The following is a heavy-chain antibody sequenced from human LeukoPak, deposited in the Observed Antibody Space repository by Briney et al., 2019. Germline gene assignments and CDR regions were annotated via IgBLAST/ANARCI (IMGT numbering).Heavy chain of an antibody. D-gene: IGHD5-24*01. J-gene: IGHJ6*02. CDR3: AKVEHRYYYYYGMDV. CDR2: IWYDASNK. Sequence: PEGSLRLSCAASGISFRSYGMHWVRQAPGKGLEWVTFIWYDASNKYYADSVKGRFTISRDNSKNTLYLQMNSLRAEDTAVYYCAKVEHRYYYYYGMDVWGQGTTVTVSS. CDR1: GISFRSYG. V-gene: IGHV3-30*02.